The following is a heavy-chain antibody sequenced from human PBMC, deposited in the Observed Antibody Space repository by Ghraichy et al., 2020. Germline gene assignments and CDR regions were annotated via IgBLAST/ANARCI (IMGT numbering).Heavy chain of an antibody. V-gene: IGHV4-31*03. CDR3: ARENYFDY. CDR2: VHSSGST. CDR1: GGSISSGGYY. Sequence: SETLSLTCTVSGGSISSGGYYWGWLRQHPGKGLEWIGYVHSSGSTYYNPSFRGRVAISIDTSKNQFSLKLFSVTAADTAVYYCARENYFDYWGRGALVTVSS. J-gene: IGHJ4*02.